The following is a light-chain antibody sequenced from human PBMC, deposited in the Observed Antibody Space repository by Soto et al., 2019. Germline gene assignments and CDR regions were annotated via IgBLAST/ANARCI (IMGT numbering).Light chain of an antibody. Sequence: QSVLTQPPSASGTPGQRVTISCSGSRSNIGSNYVYWYQQLPGTAPKLLIYRNNQRPSGVPDRFSGSKSGTSASLAISGLRSEDEADYYCAAWDDSLSGPSYVFGTGTKVTVL. J-gene: IGLJ1*01. CDR2: RNN. CDR3: AAWDDSLSGPSYV. CDR1: RSNIGSNY. V-gene: IGLV1-47*01.